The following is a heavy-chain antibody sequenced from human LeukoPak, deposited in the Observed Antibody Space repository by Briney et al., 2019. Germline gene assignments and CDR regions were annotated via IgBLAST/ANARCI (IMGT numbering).Heavy chain of an antibody. CDR1: GFTFSNAW. CDR3: TTAIAAARVFGWFDP. Sequence: GGSLRLSCAASGFTFSNAWMSWVRQAPGKGLKWFGRIKSRTDAGTTDYAAPVKGRFTISRDDSKNTLYLQMNSLKTEDTAVYYCTTAIAAARVFGWFDPWGQGTLVTVSS. V-gene: IGHV3-15*01. J-gene: IGHJ5*02. CDR2: IKSRTDAGTT. D-gene: IGHD6-13*01.